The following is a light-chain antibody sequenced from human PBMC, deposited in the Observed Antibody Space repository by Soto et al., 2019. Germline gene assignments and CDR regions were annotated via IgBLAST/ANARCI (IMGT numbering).Light chain of an antibody. V-gene: IGKV3-20*01. Sequence: ETVLTQSPGTLSLSPGETATLSCRASQSVASNSLAWYQQKPGQAPRLLVYGASSRSTGIPDRFSGSGSGTDFTLTISRLEPEDFAVYYCQQYVTSPLTFGGGTKVDIK. CDR1: QSVASNS. J-gene: IGKJ4*01. CDR2: GAS. CDR3: QQYVTSPLT.